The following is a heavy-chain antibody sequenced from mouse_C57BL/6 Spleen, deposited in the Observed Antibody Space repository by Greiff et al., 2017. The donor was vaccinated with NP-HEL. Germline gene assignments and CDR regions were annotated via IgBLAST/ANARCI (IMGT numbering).Heavy chain of an antibody. CDR1: GFTFSSYG. V-gene: IGHV5-6*01. CDR2: ISSGGSYT. D-gene: IGHD1-1*01. CDR3: ARPDYGSSYEYFGY. Sequence: EVKLVESGGDLVKPGGSLKLSCAASGFTFSSYGMSWVRQTPDKRLEWVATISSGGSYTYYPDSVKGRFTISRDNAKNTLYLQMSSLKSEDTAMYYCARPDYGSSYEYFGYWGQGTTLTVSS. J-gene: IGHJ2*01.